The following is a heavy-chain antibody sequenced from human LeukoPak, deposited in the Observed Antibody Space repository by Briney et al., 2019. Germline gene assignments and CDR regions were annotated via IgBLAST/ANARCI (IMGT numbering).Heavy chain of an antibody. V-gene: IGHV3-7*01. CDR2: IKQDGSDK. CDR1: GFTFSSYW. D-gene: IGHD1-26*01. CDR3: ASRDGSYGY. J-gene: IGHJ4*02. Sequence: EGSLRLSCAASGFTFSSYWMGWVRQAPGKGLEWVANIKQDGSDKYYVASVKGRFTISRDNAKNSLYLQMNGLRAEDTAVYYCASRDGSYGYWGQGTLVTVSS.